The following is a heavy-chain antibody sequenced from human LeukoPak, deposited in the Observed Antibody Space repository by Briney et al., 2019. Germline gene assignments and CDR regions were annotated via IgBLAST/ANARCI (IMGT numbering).Heavy chain of an antibody. J-gene: IGHJ6*03. CDR2: ISYDGSNK. CDR3: AKDRVYCSSTSCHRRNYYYMDV. Sequence: GGSLRLSCAASGFTFSSYGMHWVRQAPGKGLEWVAVISYDGSNKYYADSVKGRFTISRDNSKDTLYLQMNSLRAEDTAVYYCAKDRVYCSSTSCHRRNYYYMDVWGKGTTVTVPS. D-gene: IGHD2-2*02. V-gene: IGHV3-30*18. CDR1: GFTFSSYG.